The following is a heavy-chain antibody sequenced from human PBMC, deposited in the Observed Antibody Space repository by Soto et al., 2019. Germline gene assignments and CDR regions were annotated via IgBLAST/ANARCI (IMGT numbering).Heavy chain of an antibody. CDR3: AKAGIAARPFRDAFDI. J-gene: IGHJ3*02. Sequence: GGSLRLSCAASGFTFSSYWMSWVRQAPGKGLEWVANIKQDGSEKYYVDSVKGRFTISRDNAKNSLYLQMNSLRAEDTAVYYCAKAGIAARPFRDAFDIWGQGTMVTVPS. V-gene: IGHV3-7*03. D-gene: IGHD6-6*01. CDR2: IKQDGSEK. CDR1: GFTFSSYW.